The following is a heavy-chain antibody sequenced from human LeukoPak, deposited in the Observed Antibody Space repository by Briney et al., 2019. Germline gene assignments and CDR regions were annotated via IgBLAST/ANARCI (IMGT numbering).Heavy chain of an antibody. V-gene: IGHV3-23*01. Sequence: PGGSLRLSCAASGFTFSSYAMSWVRQAPGKGLEWVSAISGSGGSTYCADSVKGRFTISRDNSKNTLYLQMNSLRAEDTAVYYCAKCGHLKMATTYGDYWGQGTLVTVSS. J-gene: IGHJ4*02. CDR3: AKCGHLKMATTYGDY. D-gene: IGHD5-24*01. CDR2: ISGSGGST. CDR1: GFTFSSYA.